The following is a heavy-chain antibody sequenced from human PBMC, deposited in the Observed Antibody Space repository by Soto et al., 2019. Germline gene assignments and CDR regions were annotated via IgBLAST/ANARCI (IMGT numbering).Heavy chain of an antibody. D-gene: IGHD2-2*01. V-gene: IGHV4-34*01. CDR3: ARARDIVVGPAADKYYFDY. J-gene: IGHJ4*02. CDR2: INHSGST. CDR1: GGSFSGYY. Sequence: QVQLQQWGAGLLKPSETLSLTCDVYGGSFSGYYWSWIRQPPGKGLEWIGEINHSGSTTYNPSIRSRVTISVDTSKNKFSLKLGSVTGADTAVYYCARARDIVVGPAADKYYFDYWGQGTLVTVSS.